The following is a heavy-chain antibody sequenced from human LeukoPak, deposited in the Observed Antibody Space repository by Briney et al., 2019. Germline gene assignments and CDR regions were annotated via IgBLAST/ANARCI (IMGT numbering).Heavy chain of an antibody. CDR3: ARESLTWLQSRTSWFDP. D-gene: IGHD5-24*01. CDR1: GGSINGYY. CDR2: IYYTGST. V-gene: IGHV4-59*12. Sequence: SETLSLTCTVSGGSINGYYWSWIRQSPGKGLESLGYIYYTGSTNYNPSLKSRVTISVDSSKNQFSLRLSSVTAADTAVYYCARESLTWLQSRTSWFDPWGQGTLVTVSS. J-gene: IGHJ5*02.